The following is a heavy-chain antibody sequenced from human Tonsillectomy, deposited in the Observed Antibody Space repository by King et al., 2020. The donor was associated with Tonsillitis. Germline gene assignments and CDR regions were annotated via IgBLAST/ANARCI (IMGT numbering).Heavy chain of an antibody. J-gene: IGHJ2*01. CDR1: GGSISSYY. V-gene: IGHV4-59*01. CDR3: ARNPITMISATYFDL. D-gene: IGHD3-22*01. CDR2: IYYSGST. Sequence: QLQESGPGLVKPSETLSLTCTVSGGSISSYYWSWIRQPPGKGLEWFGYIYYSGSTNYNPSLKSRVTISVDTSKNQFSLKLSSVTAADTAVYYCARNPITMISATYFDLWGRGTLVTVSS.